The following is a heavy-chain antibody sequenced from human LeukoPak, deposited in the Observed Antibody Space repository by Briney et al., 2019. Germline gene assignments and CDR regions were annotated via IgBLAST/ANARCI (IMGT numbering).Heavy chain of an antibody. J-gene: IGHJ6*04. V-gene: IGHV3-30*18. D-gene: IGHD3-9*01. CDR2: ISYDGSNK. CDR1: GFTFSSYG. CDR3: AKDHYDNLTGYSVLYYYYGMDV. Sequence: PGRSLRLSCAASGFTFSSYGMHWVRQAPGKGLEWVAVISYDGSNKYYADSVKGRFTISRDNSKNTLYLQMNSLRAEDTAVYYCAKDHYDNLTGYSVLYYYYGMDVWGKGTTVTVSS.